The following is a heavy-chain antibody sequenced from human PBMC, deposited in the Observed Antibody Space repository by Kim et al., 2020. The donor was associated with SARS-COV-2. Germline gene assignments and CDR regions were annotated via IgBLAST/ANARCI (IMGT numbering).Heavy chain of an antibody. D-gene: IGHD1-1*01. CDR1: GYTFNIFA. CDR2: INTNTGNP. J-gene: IGHJ5*02. CDR3: ARAGQNVEQSCLAP. V-gene: IGHV7-4-1*02. Sequence: ASVKVSCKASGYTFNIFAIHWVRQAPGQGLEWMGWINTNTGNPTYAQGFTGRFVFSLDTSVSTAYLQIIGLRADDTAVYYCARAGQNVEQSCLAPWGQGTLVTVSS.